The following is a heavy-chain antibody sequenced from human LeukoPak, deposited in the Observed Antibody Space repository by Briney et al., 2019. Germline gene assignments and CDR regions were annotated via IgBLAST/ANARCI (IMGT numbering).Heavy chain of an antibody. CDR3: AKDVSMIADAFDI. Sequence: PGGSLRPSCAASGFTFSSYEMNWVRQAPGKGLEWISYISASGTITHYADSVEGRFTISRDNSKNTLYLQMNSLRAEDTAVYYCAKDVSMIADAFDIWGQGTMVTVSS. CDR1: GFTFSSYE. J-gene: IGHJ3*02. V-gene: IGHV3-48*03. D-gene: IGHD3-22*01. CDR2: ISASGTIT.